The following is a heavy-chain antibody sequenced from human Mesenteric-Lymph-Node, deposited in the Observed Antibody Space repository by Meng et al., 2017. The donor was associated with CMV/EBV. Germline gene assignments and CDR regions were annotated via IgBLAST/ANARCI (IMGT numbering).Heavy chain of an antibody. V-gene: IGHV1-2*02. CDR2: INPNSDGT. CDR1: GYPFTAYY. Sequence: ASVKVSCKASGYPFTAYYIHWVRRAPGQGLEWMGWINPNSDGTNYAQEFQGRVTMTRDTSISTAYMELSRLRSDDTAVYYCARSCSTSCYDAFDIWGQGTMVTVSS. J-gene: IGHJ3*02. CDR3: ARSCSTSCYDAFDI. D-gene: IGHD2-2*01.